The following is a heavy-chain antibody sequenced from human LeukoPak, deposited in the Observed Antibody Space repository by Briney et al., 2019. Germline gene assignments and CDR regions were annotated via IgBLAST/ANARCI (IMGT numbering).Heavy chain of an antibody. V-gene: IGHV1-2*02. CDR2: INPNSGGT. CDR1: GYTFTGYY. CDR3: AREYCTNGVCSLFDY. J-gene: IGHJ4*02. D-gene: IGHD2-8*01. Sequence: ASVKVSCKASGYTFTGYYMHWVRQAPGQGLEWMGWINPNSGGTNYAQKFQGRVTMTRDTSISTAYMELSRLRSDDTAVYYCAREYCTNGVCSLFDYWGQGTLVTVSS.